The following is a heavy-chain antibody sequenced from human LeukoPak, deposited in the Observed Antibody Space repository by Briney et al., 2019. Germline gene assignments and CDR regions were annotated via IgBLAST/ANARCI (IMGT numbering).Heavy chain of an antibody. CDR1: GGSISSYY. CDR3: AHGIGDYYYGMDV. Sequence: PSETLSLTCTVSGGSISSYYWSWIRQPPGKGLEWIGYIYYSGSTNYNPSLKSRVTISVDTSKNQFSLKLRSVTAADTAVYYCAHGIGDYYYGMDVWGQGTTVTVSS. D-gene: IGHD1-26*01. J-gene: IGHJ6*02. V-gene: IGHV4-59*08. CDR2: IYYSGST.